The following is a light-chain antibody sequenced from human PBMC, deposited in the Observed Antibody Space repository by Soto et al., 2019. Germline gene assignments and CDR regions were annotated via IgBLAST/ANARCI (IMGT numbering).Light chain of an antibody. V-gene: IGLV1-44*01. CDR2: RNN. J-gene: IGLJ3*02. Sequence: QSVLTQPPSASGTPGQRGTISCSGSSSNIGSNSVNWYRQLPGTAPKLLIYRNNQRPSGVPDRFSGSKSGTSASLAISGLQSEDEADYYCAAWDDSLDGGVFGGGTKLTVL. CDR1: SSNIGSNS. CDR3: AAWDDSLDGGV.